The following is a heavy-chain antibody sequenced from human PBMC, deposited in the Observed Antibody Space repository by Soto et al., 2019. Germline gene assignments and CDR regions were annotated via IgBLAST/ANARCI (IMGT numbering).Heavy chain of an antibody. V-gene: IGHV4-30-4*01. CDR3: ARDIRYFDPTAKNYYYYGMDV. CDR1: GGSISSGDYY. CDR2: IYYSGST. D-gene: IGHD3-9*01. J-gene: IGHJ6*02. Sequence: SETLSLTCTVSGGSISSGDYYWSWIRQPPGKGLEWIGYIYYSGSTYYNPSLKSRVTISVDTSKNQFSLKLSSVTAADTAVYYCARDIRYFDPTAKNYYYYGMDVWGQGTTVTVSS.